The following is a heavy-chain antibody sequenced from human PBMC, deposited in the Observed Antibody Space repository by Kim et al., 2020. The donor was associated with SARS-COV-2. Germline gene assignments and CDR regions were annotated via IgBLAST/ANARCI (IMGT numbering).Heavy chain of an antibody. D-gene: IGHD6-13*01. Sequence: SVKVSCKASGGTFSSYAISWVRQAPGQGLEWMGGIIPIFGTANYAQKFQGRVTITPDESTSTAYMELSRLRSEDTAVYYCAREGGSSWYLHYFDYWGQGTLVTVSS. CDR3: AREGGSSWYLHYFDY. V-gene: IGHV1-69*13. CDR1: GGTFSSYA. CDR2: IIPIFGTA. J-gene: IGHJ4*02.